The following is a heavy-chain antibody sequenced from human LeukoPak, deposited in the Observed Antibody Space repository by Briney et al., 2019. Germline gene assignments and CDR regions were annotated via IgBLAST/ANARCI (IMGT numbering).Heavy chain of an antibody. Sequence: PSETLSLTCGVYGGSLSSYYWNWIRQSPGKGLEWIGEVNHSGSTNYNPSLKSRVTISLNTSTNQFSLSLTSVTAADTAVYYCARGGPRVYYYYYYMDVWGKGTSVTVSS. CDR3: ARGGPRVYYYYYYMDV. V-gene: IGHV4-34*01. J-gene: IGHJ6*03. CDR1: GGSLSSYY. CDR2: VNHSGST.